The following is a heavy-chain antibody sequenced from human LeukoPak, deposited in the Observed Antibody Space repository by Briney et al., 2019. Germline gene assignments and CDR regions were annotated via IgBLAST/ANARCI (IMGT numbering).Heavy chain of an antibody. J-gene: IGHJ4*02. V-gene: IGHV3-53*01. CDR3: ARGLPLLWFGEHYTRGYYFDY. CDR1: GFTVSSNS. D-gene: IGHD3-10*01. Sequence: GGSLRLSCTVSGFTVSSNSMSWVRQAPGKGLEWVSFIYSDNTHYSDSVKGRFTISRDNSKNTPYLQMNSLRAEDTAVYYCARGLPLLWFGEHYTRGYYFDYWGQGTLVTVSS. CDR2: IYSDNT.